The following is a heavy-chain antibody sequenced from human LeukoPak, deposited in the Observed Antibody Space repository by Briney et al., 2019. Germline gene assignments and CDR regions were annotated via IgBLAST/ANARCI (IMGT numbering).Heavy chain of an antibody. J-gene: IGHJ4*02. Sequence: GGSLRLSCAASGFKFSIYAMTWVRQAPGKGLEWVSSIDTSGGSTVYADSVKGRFTISRDNSKNTLYLQMNSLRAGDTAVYHCANVYDFWSGYYPPFDYWGQGTLVTVSS. CDR2: IDTSGGST. V-gene: IGHV3-23*01. D-gene: IGHD3-3*01. CDR1: GFKFSIYA. CDR3: ANVYDFWSGYYPPFDY.